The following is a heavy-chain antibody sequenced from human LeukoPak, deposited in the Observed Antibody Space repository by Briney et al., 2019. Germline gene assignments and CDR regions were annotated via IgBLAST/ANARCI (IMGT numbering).Heavy chain of an antibody. J-gene: IGHJ4*02. CDR2: ISSSSTYI. D-gene: IGHD5-24*01. CDR1: GFTFSSYS. Sequence: KTGGSLRLSCAASGFTFSSYSMNWVRQAPGKGLEWVSSISSSSTYIYYADSVKGRFTISRDNDKNSLYLQMNSLRAEDTAVYYCARDHRDGYEFDYWGQGTLVTVSS. V-gene: IGHV3-21*01. CDR3: ARDHRDGYEFDY.